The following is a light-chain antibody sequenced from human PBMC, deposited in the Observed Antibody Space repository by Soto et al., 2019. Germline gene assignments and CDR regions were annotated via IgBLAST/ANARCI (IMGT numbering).Light chain of an antibody. Sequence: EVALTQSPATLSLFSWESATISCLASQSVSTYLAWYQQKPGQAPRLLIYSASSRATGIPDRFSGSGSGTDFTLTISRLETEDFAVYYCQQYGSSPRTFGQGTKVDIK. CDR1: QSVSTY. J-gene: IGKJ1*01. V-gene: IGKV3-20*01. CDR3: QQYGSSPRT. CDR2: SAS.